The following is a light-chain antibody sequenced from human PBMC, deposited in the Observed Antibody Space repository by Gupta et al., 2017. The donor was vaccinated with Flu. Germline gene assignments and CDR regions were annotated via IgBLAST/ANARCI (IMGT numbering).Light chain of an antibody. Sequence: QSALTKPASVSGSPGPSITLSCPGTSSDVGGYNYVSWYQQHPGKAPKLMIYEVSNRPSGVSNRFSGSKSGNTASLTISGLQAEDEADYYCSSYTSSSSLYVFGTGTKVTVL. CDR3: SSYTSSSSLYV. V-gene: IGLV2-14*01. CDR1: SSDVGGYNY. J-gene: IGLJ1*01. CDR2: EVS.